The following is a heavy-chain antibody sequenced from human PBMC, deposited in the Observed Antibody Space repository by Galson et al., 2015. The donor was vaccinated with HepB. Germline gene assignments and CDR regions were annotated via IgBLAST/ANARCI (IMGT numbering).Heavy chain of an antibody. J-gene: IGHJ4*02. Sequence: SVKVSCKASGYTFTGYCMHWVRQAPGQGLEWMGWINPNSGGTNYAQKFQGRVTMTRDTSISTAYMELSRLRSDDTAVYYCARGTTVTTAVLYWGQGTLVTVSS. CDR2: INPNSGGT. D-gene: IGHD4-17*01. CDR1: GYTFTGYC. CDR3: ARGTTVTTAVLY. V-gene: IGHV1-2*02.